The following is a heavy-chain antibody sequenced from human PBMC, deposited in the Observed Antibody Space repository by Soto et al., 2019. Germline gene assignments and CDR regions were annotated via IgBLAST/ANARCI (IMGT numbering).Heavy chain of an antibody. J-gene: IGHJ4*02. CDR1: GYTFTSYA. V-gene: IGHV1-3*05. CDR2: INAGNGNT. CDR3: AGSIVVVAALDY. D-gene: IGHD2-21*02. Sequence: QVQLVQSGAEEKKPGASVKVSCKASGYTFTSYAMHWVRQAPGQRLEWMGWINAGNGNTKYSQKFQGRVTITRDTTASTAYMELSSLRSEETAVYYCAGSIVVVAALDYGGQGTLFTVSS.